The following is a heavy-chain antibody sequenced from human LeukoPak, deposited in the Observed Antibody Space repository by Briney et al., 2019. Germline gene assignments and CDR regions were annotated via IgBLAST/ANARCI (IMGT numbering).Heavy chain of an antibody. CDR1: GVSXSSSNSY. Sequence: TLSXTXTVSGVSXSSSNSYWGWIRQPPGKGLEWIGSIYYSGNTYYNASLKSQVSISIDTSKNQFSLRLTSVTAADTAVYYCARQTGSGLFILPGGQGTLVTVSS. J-gene: IGHJ4*02. CDR2: IYYSGNT. V-gene: IGHV4-39*01. CDR3: ARQTGSGLFILP. D-gene: IGHD3/OR15-3a*01.